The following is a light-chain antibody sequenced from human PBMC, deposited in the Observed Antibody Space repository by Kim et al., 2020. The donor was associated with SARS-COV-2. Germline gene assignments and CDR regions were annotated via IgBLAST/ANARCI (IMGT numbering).Light chain of an antibody. CDR2: GAS. CDR3: QQYGSSSYT. J-gene: IGKJ2*01. Sequence: LSPGERATLSCRASQSVSSSYLAWYQQNPGQAPRLLIYGASSRATGIPDRFSGSGSGTDFTLTISRLEPEDFAVYYCQQYGSSSYTFGQGTKLEIK. CDR1: QSVSSSY. V-gene: IGKV3-20*01.